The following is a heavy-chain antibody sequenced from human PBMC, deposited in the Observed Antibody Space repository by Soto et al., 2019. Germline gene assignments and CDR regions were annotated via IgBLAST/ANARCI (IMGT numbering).Heavy chain of an antibody. D-gene: IGHD3-22*01. J-gene: IGHJ4*02. CDR3: SRVRRYYYDSSGYPDY. Sequence: QVQLQESGPGLVKPSQTLSLTCTVSGGSISSGGYYWSWIRQHPGKGLEWIGYIYYSGSTYYNPSLKSRVTISVDTSKNQLSLKLSSVTAADTAVYYCSRVRRYYYDSSGYPDYWGQGTLVTVSS. V-gene: IGHV4-31*03. CDR1: GGSISSGGYY. CDR2: IYYSGST.